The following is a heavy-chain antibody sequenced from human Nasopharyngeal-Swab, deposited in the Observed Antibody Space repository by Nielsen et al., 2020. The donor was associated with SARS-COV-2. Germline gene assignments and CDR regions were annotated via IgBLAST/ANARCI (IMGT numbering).Heavy chain of an antibody. CDR2: INPGRGGT. CDR3: ARRGRCSGSSCDMDV. J-gene: IGHJ6*02. D-gene: IGHD2-2*01. Sequence: ASVKVSCKASGYTFNNYYIHWVRQAPGQGLEWMGMINPGRGGTTYAQKFQGRVTMTRDTPTSTVFMDLSSLRSEDTAVYYCARRGRCSGSSCDMDVWGQGTTVTVSS. CDR1: GYTFNNYY. V-gene: IGHV1-46*02.